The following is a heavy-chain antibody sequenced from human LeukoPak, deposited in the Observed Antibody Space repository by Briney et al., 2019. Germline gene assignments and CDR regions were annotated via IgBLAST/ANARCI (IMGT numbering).Heavy chain of an antibody. J-gene: IGHJ5*02. CDR3: AKEPSYCTNGVCYSRVFDR. V-gene: IGHV3-23*01. CDR1: GFTFSSYA. Sequence: GGSLRLSCAASGFTFSSYAMSWVRQAPGKGLEWVSAISGSGDGTYYADSVKGRFTISRDNSKNTLYLQMSGLRAEDTAVYYCAKEPSYCTNGVCYSRVFDRWCQGTLVTVSS. CDR2: ISGSGDGT. D-gene: IGHD2-8*01.